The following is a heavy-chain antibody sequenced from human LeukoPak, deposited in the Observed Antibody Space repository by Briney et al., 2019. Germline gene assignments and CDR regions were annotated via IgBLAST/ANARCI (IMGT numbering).Heavy chain of an antibody. CDR1: GYSFTSYW. CDR3: ARQITFGGVEFDP. Sequence: PGESLKISCKGSGYSFTSYWIGWVRQMPGKGLEWMGSIYPGDSDARYSPSFQGQVTISDDKSIPTAYLQWSSLKASDSAMYYCARQITFGGVEFDPWGQGTLVTVSS. D-gene: IGHD3-16*01. CDR2: IYPGDSDA. V-gene: IGHV5-51*01. J-gene: IGHJ5*02.